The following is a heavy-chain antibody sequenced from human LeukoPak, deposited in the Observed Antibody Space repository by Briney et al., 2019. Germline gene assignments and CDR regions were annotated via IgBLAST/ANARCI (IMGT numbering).Heavy chain of an antibody. CDR2: IRYDGSNK. CDR1: GFTFSNYG. Sequence: GGSLRLPCAASGFTFSNYGMLWVRQAPGKGQEWGAFIRYDGSNKYYADSAKGRFTISRDNSKNTLYLQMNSLRAEDTAVYYCAKDWYSGSYWATYFDYWGQGTLITVSS. D-gene: IGHD1-26*01. J-gene: IGHJ4*02. CDR3: AKDWYSGSYWATYFDY. V-gene: IGHV3-30*02.